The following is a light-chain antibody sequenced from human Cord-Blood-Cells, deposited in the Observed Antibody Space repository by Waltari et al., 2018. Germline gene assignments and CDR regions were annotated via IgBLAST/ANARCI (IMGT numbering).Light chain of an antibody. Sequence: QSALTQPASVSGSPGQSITISCTGTSSDVGGYNYVSRYQQQPGKAPKLRIYEVSNRPSGVSNRCSGSKSGSTASLSISGLQAEYEADYYCSSYTRSSTLYVFGTGTKVTVL. CDR3: SSYTRSSTLYV. CDR1: SSDVGGYNY. CDR2: EVS. J-gene: IGLJ1*01. V-gene: IGLV2-14*01.